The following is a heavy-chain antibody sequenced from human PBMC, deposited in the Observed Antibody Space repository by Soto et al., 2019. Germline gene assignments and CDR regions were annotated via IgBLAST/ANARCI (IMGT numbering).Heavy chain of an antibody. CDR3: AREGALSRRWGMDV. J-gene: IGHJ6*02. CDR1: GFTFSSYE. D-gene: IGHD2-15*01. V-gene: IGHV3-48*03. CDR2: ISSSGSTI. Sequence: PGGSLRLSCAASGFTFSSYEMNWVRQAPGKGLEWVSYISSSGSTIYYADSVKGRFTISRDNAKNSLYLQMNSLRAEDTAVYYCAREGALSRRWGMDVWGQGTTVTVSS.